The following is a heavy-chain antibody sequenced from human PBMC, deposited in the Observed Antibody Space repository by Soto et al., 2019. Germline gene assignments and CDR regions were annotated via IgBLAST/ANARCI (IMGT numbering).Heavy chain of an antibody. CDR2: INHSGST. CDR1: GGSFSGYY. V-gene: IGHV4-34*01. J-gene: IGHJ4*02. D-gene: IGHD3-3*01. Sequence: QVQLQQWGAGLLKPSETLSLTCAVYGGSFSGYYWSWIRQPPGKGLEWIGEINHSGSTNYNPSLKSRVTISVDTSKNQFSLKLSSVTAADTAVYYCARGFPNYDFWSGSRGDYFDYWGQGTLVTVSS. CDR3: ARGFPNYDFWSGSRGDYFDY.